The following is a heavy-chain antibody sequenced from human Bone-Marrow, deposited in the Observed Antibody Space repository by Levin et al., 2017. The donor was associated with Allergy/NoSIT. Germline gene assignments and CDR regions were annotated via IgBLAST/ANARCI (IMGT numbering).Heavy chain of an antibody. CDR3: AKGSRFLFGTTSLHY. CDR2: ISGSGGST. V-gene: IGHV3-23*01. Sequence: GGSLRLSCAASGFTFSSYAMSWVRQAPGKGLEWVSAISGSGGSTYYADSVKGRFTISRDNSKNTLYLQMNSLRAEDTAVYYCAKGSRFLFGTTSLHYWGQGTLVTVSS. J-gene: IGHJ4*02. D-gene: IGHD1-7*01. CDR1: GFTFSSYA.